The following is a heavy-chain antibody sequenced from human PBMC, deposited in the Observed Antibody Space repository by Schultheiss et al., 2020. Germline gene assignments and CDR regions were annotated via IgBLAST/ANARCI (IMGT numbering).Heavy chain of an antibody. V-gene: IGHV3-74*01. CDR3: ARDSAFTARGWFDP. CDR1: GFTFDDYA. CDR2: IGSDGSVT. Sequence: GGSLRLSCAASGFTFDDYAMHWVRQAPGKGLVWVSRIGSDGSVTHYADSLKGRFTISRDNRKNSLYLQMNSLRDEDTAVYYCARDSAFTARGWFDPWGQGTLVTVSS. J-gene: IGHJ5*02. D-gene: IGHD5-18*01.